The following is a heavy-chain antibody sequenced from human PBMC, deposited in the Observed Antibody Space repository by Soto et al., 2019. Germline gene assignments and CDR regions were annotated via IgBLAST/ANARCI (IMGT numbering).Heavy chain of an antibody. J-gene: IGHJ4*02. CDR1: GYTFSSYY. CDR3: ARAGTGHNSGWTSELGY. Sequence: QVQLVQSGAELRKPGASVKVSCKASGYTFSSYYVHWVRQAPGQGLEWMGLINPSGVKTTYAQKFQGGVTIARDTATTTVYMELSGLRSEDTAVYYCARAGTGHNSGWTSELGYWGQGTLVTVSS. V-gene: IGHV1-46*01. CDR2: INPSGVKT. D-gene: IGHD5-12*01.